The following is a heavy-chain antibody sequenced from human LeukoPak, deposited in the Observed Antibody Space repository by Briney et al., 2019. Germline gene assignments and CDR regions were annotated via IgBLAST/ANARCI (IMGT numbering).Heavy chain of an antibody. D-gene: IGHD6-19*01. CDR2: ISGSGGST. CDR1: GFTFSSYA. Sequence: GGSLRLSCAASGFTFSSYAMSWVRQAPGKGLEWVSAISGSGGSTYYADSVKGRFTISRDNSKNTLYLQMNSLRAEDTAAYYCAKVSSGWYVLCYWGQGTLVTVSS. J-gene: IGHJ4*02. V-gene: IGHV3-23*01. CDR3: AKVSSGWYVLCY.